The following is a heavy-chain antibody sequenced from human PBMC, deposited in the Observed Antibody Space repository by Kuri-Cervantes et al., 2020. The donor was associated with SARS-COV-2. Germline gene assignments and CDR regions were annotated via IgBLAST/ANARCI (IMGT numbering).Heavy chain of an antibody. CDR1: GFTFSSYG. D-gene: IGHD6-19*01. V-gene: IGHV3-30*03. CDR2: ISYDGSNK. J-gene: IGHJ4*02. CDR3: ARDGGEQWLVHWEFDY. Sequence: GGSLRLSCAASGFTFSSYGMHWVRQAPGKGLEWVAAISYDGSNKYYADSVKGQFTFSRDNSENTLYLQMNSLRAEDTAVYYCARDGGEQWLVHWEFDYWGQGTLVTVSS.